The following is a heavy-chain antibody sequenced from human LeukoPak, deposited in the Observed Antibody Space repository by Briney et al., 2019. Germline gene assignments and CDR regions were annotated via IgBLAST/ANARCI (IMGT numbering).Heavy chain of an antibody. CDR1: GFTFSSYA. Sequence: PGGSLRLSCAASGFTFSSYAMSWVRQAPGKGLEWASAISGSGGSTYYADSVKGRFTISRDNSKNTLYLQMNSLRAEDTAVYYCAKDRSINYWYFDYWGQGTLVTVSS. CDR2: ISGSGGST. D-gene: IGHD2-8*02. V-gene: IGHV3-23*01. CDR3: AKDRSINYWYFDY. J-gene: IGHJ4*02.